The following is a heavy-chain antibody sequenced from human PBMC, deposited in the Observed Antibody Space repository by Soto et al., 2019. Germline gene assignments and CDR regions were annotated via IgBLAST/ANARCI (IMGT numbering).Heavy chain of an antibody. CDR1: GFTVSSNY. V-gene: IGHV3-53*01. Sequence: GSLRHSCAASGFTVSSNYMSWVRPAPGKGLEWVSVIYSGGSTYYADSVKGRFTISRDNSKNTLYLQMNSLRAEDTAVYYCARTLTTVTTLYYWYFDLWGRGTLVTVFS. J-gene: IGHJ2*01. CDR2: IYSGGST. D-gene: IGHD4-17*01. CDR3: ARTLTTVTTLYYWYFDL.